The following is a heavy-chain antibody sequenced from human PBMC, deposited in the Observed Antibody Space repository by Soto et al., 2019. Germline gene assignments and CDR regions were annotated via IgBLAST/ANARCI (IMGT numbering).Heavy chain of an antibody. CDR1: DFNFSSYA. D-gene: IGHD4-17*01. CDR2: ISGSGGST. CDR3: AIWSGYGDYVPFFDY. V-gene: IGHV3-23*01. J-gene: IGHJ4*02. Sequence: PGSSLRLSFAASDFNFSSYAMSWVRRAPGKGLEWVSAISGSGGSTYYADSVKGRFTISRDNSKNTLYLQMNSLRAEDTAVYYCAIWSGYGDYVPFFDYWGQRTLVTVSS.